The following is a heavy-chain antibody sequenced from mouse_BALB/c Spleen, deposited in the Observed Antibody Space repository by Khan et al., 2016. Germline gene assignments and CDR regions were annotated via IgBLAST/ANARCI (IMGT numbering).Heavy chain of an antibody. V-gene: IGHV5-6-5*01. D-gene: IGHD1-1*01. CDR1: GFTFSSHA. CDR3: VRGVIMVVDYFDY. CDR2: ISSGGTT. Sequence: EVELVESGGGLVKPGGSLKLSCAASGFTFSSHAMSWVRQTPEKRLEWVASISSGGTTFYPDSLKGRFTISRDNVRNILYLQMSSLRSEDTAMCYSVRGVIMVVDYFDYWGQGTTLTVSS. J-gene: IGHJ2*01.